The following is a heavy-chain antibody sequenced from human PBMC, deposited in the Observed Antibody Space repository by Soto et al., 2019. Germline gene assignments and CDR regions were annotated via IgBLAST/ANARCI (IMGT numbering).Heavy chain of an antibody. CDR1: GGSFSGYY. Sequence: QVQLQQWGAGLLKPSETLSLTCAVYGGSFSGYYWSWIRQPPGKGLEWIGEINHSGSTNYNPSLKSRVPISVDTSKHQFSLKLSSVTAADTAVYYCARAPSAPGSSGASWFDPWGQGTLVTVSS. J-gene: IGHJ5*02. D-gene: IGHD1-26*01. V-gene: IGHV4-34*01. CDR2: INHSGST. CDR3: ARAPSAPGSSGASWFDP.